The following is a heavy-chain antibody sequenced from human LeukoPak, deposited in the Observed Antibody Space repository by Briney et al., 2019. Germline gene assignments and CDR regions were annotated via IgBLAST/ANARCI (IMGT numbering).Heavy chain of an antibody. Sequence: SETLSLTCTVSGGSISSYYWSWIRQPPGKGLEWIGYIYYSGSTNYNPSLKSRVTISVDTSKNQFSLKLSSVTAADTAMYYCAGPSGRYYYYYMDVWGKGTTVTVSS. CDR1: GGSISSYY. J-gene: IGHJ6*03. CDR3: AGPSGRYYYYYMDV. V-gene: IGHV4-59*01. CDR2: IYYSGST.